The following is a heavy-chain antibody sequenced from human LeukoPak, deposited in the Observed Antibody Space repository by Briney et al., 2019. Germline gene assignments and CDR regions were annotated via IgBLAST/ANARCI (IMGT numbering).Heavy chain of an antibody. Sequence: SETLSLTCTVSGGSISSSSYYWGWIRQPPGKGLEWIGYIYYSGSTNYNPSLKSRVTISVDTSKNQFSLKLSSVTAADTAVYYCARVGVTMVRGVLKDRYYYYMDVWGKGTTVTVSS. CDR1: GGSISSSSYY. V-gene: IGHV4-61*05. J-gene: IGHJ6*03. CDR3: ARVGVTMVRGVLKDRYYYYMDV. CDR2: IYYSGST. D-gene: IGHD3-10*01.